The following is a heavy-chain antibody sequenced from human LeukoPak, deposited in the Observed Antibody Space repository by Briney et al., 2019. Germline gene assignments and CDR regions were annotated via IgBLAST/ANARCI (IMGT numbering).Heavy chain of an antibody. J-gene: IGHJ4*02. Sequence: TGGSLRLSCAASGFTFSSYAMSWVRQAPGKGLEWVSAISGSGGSTYYADSVKGRFTISRDKSKNTLYLQMNSLRAEDTAVYYCARVTYGSGTYGAFDYWGQGTLVAVSS. CDR2: ISGSGGST. CDR1: GFTFSSYA. V-gene: IGHV3-23*01. CDR3: ARVTYGSGTYGAFDY. D-gene: IGHD3-10*01.